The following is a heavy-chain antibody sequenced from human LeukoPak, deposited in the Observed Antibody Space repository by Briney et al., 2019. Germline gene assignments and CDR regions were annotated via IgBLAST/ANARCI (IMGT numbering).Heavy chain of an antibody. CDR3: ARVVAAPTTNWFDP. CDR1: GGSISSGGFY. Sequence: SETLSLTCTVSGGSISSGGFYWSWIRQPPGKGLEWIGSIYYSGSTYYNPSLKSRVTISVDTSKNQFSLKLSSVTAADTAVYYCARVVAAPTTNWFDPWGQGTLVTVSS. V-gene: IGHV4-39*01. D-gene: IGHD6-6*01. CDR2: IYYSGST. J-gene: IGHJ5*02.